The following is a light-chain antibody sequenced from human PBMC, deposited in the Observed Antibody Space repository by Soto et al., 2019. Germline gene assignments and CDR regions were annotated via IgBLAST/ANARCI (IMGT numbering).Light chain of an antibody. J-gene: IGKJ4*01. CDR2: GAS. CDR1: QSVSSIY. Sequence: EIVSTQSPGTLSLSPGERAALSCRASQSVSSIYLAWYQQKPGQAPRLLIYGASSRATGIPDRFSGSGSGTDFTLTISRLEPEDFAVYYCQHYSTSPLTFGGGTKVEIK. V-gene: IGKV3-20*01. CDR3: QHYSTSPLT.